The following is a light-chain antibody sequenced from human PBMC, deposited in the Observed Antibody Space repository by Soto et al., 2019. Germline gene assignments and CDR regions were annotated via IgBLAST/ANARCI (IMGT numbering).Light chain of an antibody. J-gene: IGKJ1*01. CDR3: QQSYSTPQT. CDR2: AAS. V-gene: IGKV1-39*01. CDR1: QSISSY. Sequence: DDQMTQSPSSLSASVGDRVTITCRASQSISSYLNWYQQKPGKAPKLLIYAASSLQSGVPSRFSGSGSGTDSTLTISSLQPEDFATYYCQQSYSTPQTFGQGTKVDIK.